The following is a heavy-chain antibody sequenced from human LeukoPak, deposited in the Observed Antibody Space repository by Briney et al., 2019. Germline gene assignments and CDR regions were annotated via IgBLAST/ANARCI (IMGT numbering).Heavy chain of an antibody. J-gene: IGHJ6*02. CDR1: GGSITSCDYY. CDR2: IYYSGSA. CDR3: ARVVAGYCSSATCHRYTIDV. V-gene: IGHV4-30-4*01. D-gene: IGHD2-2*03. Sequence: PSQTLSLTCTVSGGSITSCDYYWSWIPQPPGQGLEWIVYIYYSGSAYYCPSLKSRLTMSVDTSKNHSSLKLSSVTAADTAVYYCARVVAGYCSSATCHRYTIDVWGQGTTVTVSS.